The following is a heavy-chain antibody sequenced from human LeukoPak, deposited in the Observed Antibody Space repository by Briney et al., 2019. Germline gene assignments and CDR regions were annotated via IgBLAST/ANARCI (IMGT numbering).Heavy chain of an antibody. D-gene: IGHD1-1*01. J-gene: IGHJ3*02. CDR1: GYTFTSYY. V-gene: IGHV1-46*01. Sequence: GASVKVSCKASGYTFTSYYMHWVRQAPGQGLEWMGIINPSGGSTSYAQKFQGRVTMTRDTSTSTVYMELSSLRAEDTGAYYCARKDAWNDAFDIWGQGTMVTVSS. CDR2: INPSGGST. CDR3: ARKDAWNDAFDI.